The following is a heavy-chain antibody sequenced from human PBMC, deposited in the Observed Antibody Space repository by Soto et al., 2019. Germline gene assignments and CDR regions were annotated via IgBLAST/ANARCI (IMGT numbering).Heavy chain of an antibody. Sequence: GGSLRLSCAASGFTFSSYSMNWVRQAPGKGLEWVSYISGSSRTIYYPDSVKGRITISRDNAKNSLYLQMNSLRAEDTAVYYCARDRSGLRFLGGAFDLWGQGTMVTVSS. CDR3: ARDRSGLRFLGGAFDL. V-gene: IGHV3-48*01. D-gene: IGHD3-3*01. J-gene: IGHJ3*01. CDR2: ISGSSRTI. CDR1: GFTFSSYS.